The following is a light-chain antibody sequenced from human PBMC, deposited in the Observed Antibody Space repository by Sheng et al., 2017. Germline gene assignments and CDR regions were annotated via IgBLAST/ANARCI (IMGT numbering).Light chain of an antibody. CDR1: SSDVGGYNF. J-gene: IGLJ1*01. V-gene: IGLV2-23*02. Sequence: QSALTQPASVSGSPGQSITISCTGSSSDVGGYNFVSWYQRHPGKAPKLMIYYVTNRPSGVSSRFSGSKSGNTASLTISELQAEDEADYYCCSYASGSTYVFGTGTKVTVL. CDR2: YVT. CDR3: CSYASGSTYV.